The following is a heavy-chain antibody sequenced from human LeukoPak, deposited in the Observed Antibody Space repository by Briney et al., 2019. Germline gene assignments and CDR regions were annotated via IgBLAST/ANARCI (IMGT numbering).Heavy chain of an antibody. Sequence: PSETLSLTCTVSGGSISSYYWSWIRQPPGKGLEWIGYIYYSGSTNYNPSLKSRVTISVDTSKNQFSLKLSSVTAADTAVYCCARSRGYSYGYFDYWGQGTLVTVSS. D-gene: IGHD5-18*01. V-gene: IGHV4-59*08. CDR3: ARSRGYSYGYFDY. CDR1: GGSISSYY. J-gene: IGHJ4*02. CDR2: IYYSGST.